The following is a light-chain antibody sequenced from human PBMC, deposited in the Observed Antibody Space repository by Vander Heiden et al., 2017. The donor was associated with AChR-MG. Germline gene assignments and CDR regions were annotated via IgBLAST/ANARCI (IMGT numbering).Light chain of an antibody. CDR1: SSDVGTYDY. CDR2: EVS. CDR3: SSYAGGNNFLV. Sequence: QSALTQPPSASGSPGQSVTISCTGTSSDVGTYDYVSWYQQHPGKAPKLMIYEVSKRPSGVPDRFSGSKSGNTASLTVSGLQAEDEADYYCSSYAGGNNFLVFGTGTKVTVL. V-gene: IGLV2-8*01. J-gene: IGLJ1*01.